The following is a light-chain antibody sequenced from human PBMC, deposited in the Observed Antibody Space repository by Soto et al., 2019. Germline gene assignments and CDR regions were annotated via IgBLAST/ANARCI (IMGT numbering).Light chain of an antibody. Sequence: HCVLNPPASVNWVPGDAITISQKGTSSDVGGYDYVSWYQQLPGKAPKLLIYDVNNRPSGVSHRFSGSKSGNTASLTISGLQAEDEADYYCSSYTGSSTFVFGTGTKVTVL. CDR2: DVN. J-gene: IGLJ1*01. CDR3: SSYTGSSTFV. V-gene: IGLV2-14*01. CDR1: SSDVGGYDY.